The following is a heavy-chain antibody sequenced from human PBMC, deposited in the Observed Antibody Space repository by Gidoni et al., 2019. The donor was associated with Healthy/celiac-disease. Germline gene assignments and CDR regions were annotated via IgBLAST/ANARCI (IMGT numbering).Heavy chain of an antibody. CDR1: GGPISSYY. D-gene: IGHD3-9*01. V-gene: IGHV4-59*08. CDR2: IYYSGST. Sequence: QVQLQESGPGLVKPSETLSLTCTVSGGPISSYYWSWIRQPPGKGLEWIGYIYYSGSTNYNPSLKSRVTISVDTSKNQFSLKLSSVTAADTAVYYCARQRYYDILTGYHYYYGMDVWGQGTTVTVSS. J-gene: IGHJ6*02. CDR3: ARQRYYDILTGYHYYYGMDV.